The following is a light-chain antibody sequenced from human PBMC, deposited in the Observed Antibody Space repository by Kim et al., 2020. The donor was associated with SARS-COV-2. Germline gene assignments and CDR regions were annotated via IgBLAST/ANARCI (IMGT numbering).Light chain of an antibody. J-gene: IGKJ4*01. CDR1: QGISNY. CDR2: DAA. CDR3: QRYNSAPLT. V-gene: IGKV1-27*01. Sequence: ASVGDRVTITCRASQGISNYLAWYQQKPGKVPKLLIYDAATLQSGVPSRFGGSGSGTDFTLTISSLQPEDVATYYCQRYNSAPLTFGGGTKVDIK.